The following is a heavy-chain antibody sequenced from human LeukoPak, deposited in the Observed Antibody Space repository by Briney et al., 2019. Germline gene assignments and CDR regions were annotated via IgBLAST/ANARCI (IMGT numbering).Heavy chain of an antibody. Sequence: GGSLRLSCAASGFTFSSYEMNWVRQAPGKGLEWVANIKQDGSEKYYVDSVKGRFTISRDNAKNSLYLQMNSLRAEDTAVYYCARKHYGSGSYFLDYWGQGTLVTVSS. CDR2: IKQDGSEK. J-gene: IGHJ4*02. D-gene: IGHD3-10*01. CDR3: ARKHYGSGSYFLDY. CDR1: GFTFSSYE. V-gene: IGHV3-7*03.